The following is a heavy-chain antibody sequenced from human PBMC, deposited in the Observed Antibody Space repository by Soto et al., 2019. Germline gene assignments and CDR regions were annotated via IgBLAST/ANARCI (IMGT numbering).Heavy chain of an antibody. V-gene: IGHV1-69*02. CDR3: ARVGAAAGTRGGMGPYYYYYMDV. CDR1: GGTFSSYT. CDR2: IIPILGIA. J-gene: IGHJ6*03. D-gene: IGHD6-13*01. Sequence: GASVKVSCKASGGTFSSYTISWVRQAPGQGLEWMGRIIPILGIANYAQKIQGRVTITADKSTSTAYMELSSLRSEDTVVYYCARVGAAAGTRGGMGPYYYYYMDVWGKGTTVTVSS.